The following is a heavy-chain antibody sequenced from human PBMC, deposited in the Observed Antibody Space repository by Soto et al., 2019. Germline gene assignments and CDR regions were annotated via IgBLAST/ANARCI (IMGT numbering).Heavy chain of an antibody. CDR1: GFSLTTSGVA. CDR3: AHRVLRTVFGLVTTTAIYFDF. J-gene: IGHJ4*02. V-gene: IGHV2-5*02. CDR2: IHWDDDK. D-gene: IGHD3-3*01. Sequence: QITLNESGPTQVKPRQTLTLTCTFSGFSLTTSGVAVGWIRQSPGQAPEWVALIHWDDDKRYSPSLKSSLTISKDTYKNQVVLPLADLDTADTATYYCAHRVLRTVFGLVTTTAIYFDFWGQGTPVAVSS.